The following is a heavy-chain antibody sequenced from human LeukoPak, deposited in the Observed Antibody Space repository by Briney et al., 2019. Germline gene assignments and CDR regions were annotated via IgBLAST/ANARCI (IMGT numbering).Heavy chain of an antibody. Sequence: SVKVSCKASGGTFSSYAISWVRQAPGQGLEWMGGIIPIFGTANYAQKFQGRVTITADESTSTAYMELSSLRSEDTAVYYCARATVVPPGHGGAFDIWGQGTMVTVSS. CDR1: GGTFSSYA. CDR2: IIPIFGTA. CDR3: ARATVVPPGHGGAFDI. D-gene: IGHD4-23*01. J-gene: IGHJ3*02. V-gene: IGHV1-69*13.